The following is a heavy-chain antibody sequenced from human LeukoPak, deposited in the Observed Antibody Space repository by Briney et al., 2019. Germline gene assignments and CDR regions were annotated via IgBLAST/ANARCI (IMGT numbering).Heavy chain of an antibody. CDR3: AGHFDAATNY. D-gene: IGHD2/OR15-2a*01. CDR1: GFIVSSNY. Sequence: GGSLRLSCAASGFIVSSNYMNWVRQAPGKGLEWVSILYISGGTYYADSVKGRFTISRDKSKNTVYLQMNSLRAEDTAVYYCAGHFDAATNYWGQGTLVTVSS. J-gene: IGHJ4*02. V-gene: IGHV3-53*01. CDR2: LYISGGT.